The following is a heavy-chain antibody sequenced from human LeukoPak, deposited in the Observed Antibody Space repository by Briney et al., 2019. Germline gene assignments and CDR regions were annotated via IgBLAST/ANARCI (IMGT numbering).Heavy chain of an antibody. CDR3: TTRPDTIGYYDFYFDS. D-gene: IGHD3-22*01. V-gene: IGHV3-15*01. CDR1: GFTFSNAW. J-gene: IGHJ4*02. CDR2: IKSKTDGGTT. Sequence: GGSLRLSCAASGFTFSNAWMSWVRQAPGKGLEWVGRIKSKTDGGTTDYAAPVKGRFTISRDDSKNMLYLQMNSLKTEDTAVYYCTTRPDTIGYYDFYFDSWGQGALVTVSS.